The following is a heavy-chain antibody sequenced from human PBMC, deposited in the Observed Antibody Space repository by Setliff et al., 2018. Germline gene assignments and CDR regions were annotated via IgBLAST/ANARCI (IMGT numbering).Heavy chain of an antibody. D-gene: IGHD7-27*01. CDR2: ISPDGTIT. V-gene: IGHV3-74*01. Sequence: GGSLRLSCGASGFTFRKYWMYWVRQVPGKGLVWVSRISPDGTITNYADSVKGRFTISRDNAKNTLYLQMNSLRGEDTAVYFCASIDWGENFYNTDVWGKGTTGTVSS. CDR1: GFTFRKYW. J-gene: IGHJ6*03. CDR3: ASIDWGENFYNTDV.